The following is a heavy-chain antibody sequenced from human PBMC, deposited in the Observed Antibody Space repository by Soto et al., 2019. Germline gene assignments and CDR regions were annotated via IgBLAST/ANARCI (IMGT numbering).Heavy chain of an antibody. CDR3: ARAYTGQLPRRGDYYYALDV. Sequence: QLVESGGGLTQAGGSLRLSCVGSGFFFNNYDMHWVRQVRGKGLEWVSAIGAADDPYYSVSVKGRFIVSRDNAQKSLYLKINTLRAAETVLYFCARAYTGQLPRRGDYYYALDVWGRGTTVTVSS. D-gene: IGHD2-2*01. CDR2: IGAADDP. J-gene: IGHJ6*02. CDR1: GFFFNNYD. V-gene: IGHV3-13*05.